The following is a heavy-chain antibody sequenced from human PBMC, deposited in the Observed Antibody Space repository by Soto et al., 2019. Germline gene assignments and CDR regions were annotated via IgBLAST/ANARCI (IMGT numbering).Heavy chain of an antibody. CDR1: GYSFTSYW. V-gene: IGHV5-51*01. Sequence: GESLKISCKGSGYSFTSYWIGWVRQMPGKGLEWKGIIYPGDSDTRYSPSFQGQVTISADKSISTAYLQWSSLKASDTAMYYCARLKRRDYGSGSYYTIEYYYYGMDVWGQGTTVTVS. J-gene: IGHJ6*02. CDR2: IYPGDSDT. CDR3: ARLKRRDYGSGSYYTIEYYYYGMDV. D-gene: IGHD3-10*01.